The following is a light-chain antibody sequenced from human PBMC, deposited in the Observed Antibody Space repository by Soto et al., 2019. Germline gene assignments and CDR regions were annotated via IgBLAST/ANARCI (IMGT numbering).Light chain of an antibody. CDR1: QTIRSNY. CDR3: QQYGSSPWT. V-gene: IGKV3-20*01. CDR2: GAS. Sequence: ETVLTQSPGTLSLSPGERATLSCRASQTIRSNYLAWYRQTPGQAPRLLIYGASNRATGIADRFSGSGSGTDFTHIISRLEPEDCSLYYCQQYGSSPWTFGQGTKVEIK. J-gene: IGKJ1*01.